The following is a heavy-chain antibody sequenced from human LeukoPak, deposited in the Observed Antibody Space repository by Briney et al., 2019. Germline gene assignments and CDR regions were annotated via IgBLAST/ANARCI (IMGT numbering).Heavy chain of an antibody. CDR3: AKRNTMVRGGPCFDY. J-gene: IGHJ4*02. CDR1: GFTFSSYG. D-gene: IGHD3-10*01. Sequence: GGSLRLSCAASGFTFSSYGMNWVRQAPGKGLEWVSIIFGNGDTTYYADSVKGRFTVSRDNSKDTLYLQMNDLRPDDTAIYYCAKRNTMVRGGPCFDYWGQGLLVTVSS. CDR2: IFGNGDTT. V-gene: IGHV3-23*01.